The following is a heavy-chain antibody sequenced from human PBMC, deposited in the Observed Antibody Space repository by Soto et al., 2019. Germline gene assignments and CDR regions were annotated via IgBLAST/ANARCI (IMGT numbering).Heavy chain of an antibody. CDR2: IDTTGHTT. J-gene: IGHJ4*02. CDR3: VTDVTAAVAPDH. Sequence: PGGSLILSCSASGFTFSAYHMRWIRPAPGKGLEWLSNIDTTGHTTSYADSVEGRFTISRDNAKNSLYLQMNSLRGEDTAVYYCVTDVTAAVAPDHWGQGTLVTVSS. V-gene: IGHV3-11*01. D-gene: IGHD6-19*01. CDR1: GFTFSAYH.